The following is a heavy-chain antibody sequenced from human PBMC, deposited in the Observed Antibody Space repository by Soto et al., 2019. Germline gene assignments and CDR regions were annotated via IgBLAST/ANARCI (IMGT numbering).Heavy chain of an antibody. J-gene: IGHJ4*02. Sequence: QVPLVQSGAEVKKPGASVKVSCKASGYTFTSYAISWVRQAPGQGLEWMGWISAYNGNTNYAQKPQGRVTITTDTSTSTAYMGLRSLRSDDTAVYYCARDAPPEDYWGQGTLVTVSS. CDR2: ISAYNGNT. CDR1: GYTFTSYA. CDR3: ARDAPPEDY. V-gene: IGHV1-18*01.